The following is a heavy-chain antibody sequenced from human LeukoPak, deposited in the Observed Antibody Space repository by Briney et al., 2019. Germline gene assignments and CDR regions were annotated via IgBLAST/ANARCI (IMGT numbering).Heavy chain of an antibody. Sequence: GGSLRLSCAAPGFTFSSYAMSGVRQAPGEGLEWVSAIRGSGGSTYYADSVKGRFTISRDNSKNTLYLQMNSLRAEDTAVYYCAKGHWSDYWGQGTLVTVSS. CDR3: AKGHWSDY. J-gene: IGHJ4*02. V-gene: IGHV3-23*01. CDR2: IRGSGGST. CDR1: GFTFSSYA. D-gene: IGHD2-8*02.